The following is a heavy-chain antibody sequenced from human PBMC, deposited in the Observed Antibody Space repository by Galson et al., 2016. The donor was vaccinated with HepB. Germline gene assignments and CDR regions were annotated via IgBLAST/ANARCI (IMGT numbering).Heavy chain of an antibody. CDR1: GFTYDTYA. CDR2: ISRTGEYT. J-gene: IGHJ4*02. V-gene: IGHV3-23*01. D-gene: IGHD3-22*01. CDR3: AKVAPPYDNSGYYYFDH. Sequence: SLRLSCAASGFTYDTYALSWVRQAPGKGLEWVSSISRTGEYTYYADSVRGRFVISRDNSKNNLYLEVDSLRAEDAALYYCAKVAPPYDNSGYYYFDHWGQGTLVTVSS.